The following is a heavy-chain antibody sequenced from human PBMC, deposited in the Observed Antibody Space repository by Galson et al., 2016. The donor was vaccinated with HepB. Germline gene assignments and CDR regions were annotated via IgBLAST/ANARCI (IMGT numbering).Heavy chain of an antibody. CDR1: GFTLTNYA. CDR2: ISYDGSAE. J-gene: IGHJ4*02. D-gene: IGHD2-21*01. CDR3: AKDLWINKWTNYFDY. Sequence: SLRLSCAASGFTLTNYAMRWVRQAPGKGLEWVAMISYDGSAEYYADSVKGRFTISRDNSENTLYLQMSSLRTEDTAVYYCAKDLWINKWTNYFDYWGQGTLVTVSS. V-gene: IGHV3-30*18.